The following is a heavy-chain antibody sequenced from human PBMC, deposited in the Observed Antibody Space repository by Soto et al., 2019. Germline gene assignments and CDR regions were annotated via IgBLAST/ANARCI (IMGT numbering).Heavy chain of an antibody. D-gene: IGHD2-21*01. CDR2: IYHSGSA. CDR3: AREKKVVMAAQVFNI. Sequence: LSLTCTVSGGSINSDNWWNWVRQAPGKGLEWIGEIYHSGSANHNPSLKGRATMSVDTSKNQFSLNLNSVTAADTAMYYCAREKKVVMAAQVFNIWGQGTRVTVSS. J-gene: IGHJ3*02. V-gene: IGHV4-4*02. CDR1: GGSINSDNW.